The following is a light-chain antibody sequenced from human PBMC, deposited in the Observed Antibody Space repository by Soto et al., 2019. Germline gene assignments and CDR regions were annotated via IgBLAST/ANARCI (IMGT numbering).Light chain of an antibody. J-gene: IGKJ1*01. CDR3: QQYGSLSWT. CDR1: HDIRSY. CDR2: GAS. V-gene: IGKV1-9*01. Sequence: NKSPSFVSAYVGGRVTITCRASHDIRSYLVWYQQKPAKAPKLLIYGASTLESGVPSRFSGSGSGTEFPLTISRLEPEDFAVYYCQQYGSLSWTFGQGAMVDIK.